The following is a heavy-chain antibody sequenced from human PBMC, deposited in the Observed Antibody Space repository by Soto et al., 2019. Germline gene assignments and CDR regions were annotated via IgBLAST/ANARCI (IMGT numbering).Heavy chain of an antibody. V-gene: IGHV1-69*04. CDR1: VCTFSSYT. CDR3: ARDRSIAALNNWFDP. D-gene: IGHD6-6*01. CDR2: IIPILGIA. J-gene: IGHJ5*02. Sequence: SVTVSCTASVCTFSSYTISWVRQAPGQGLEWMGRIIPILGIANYAQKFQGRVTITADKSTSTAYMELSSLRSEDTAVYYCARDRSIAALNNWFDPWGQGTLVTVS.